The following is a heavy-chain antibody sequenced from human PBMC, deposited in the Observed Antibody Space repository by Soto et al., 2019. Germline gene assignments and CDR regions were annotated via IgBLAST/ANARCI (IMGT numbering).Heavy chain of an antibody. J-gene: IGHJ4*02. V-gene: IGHV6-1*01. CDR3: ARGVAGSGFDL. Sequence: SQTLSLTCAISGDSVSSNTAAWNWIRSSPSRGLEWLGRTYYRSNWWHDYAVSVKSRITVNPDTSKNHFSLQLDSVTPDDTAVYYCARGVAGSGFDLWGQGTPVTVSS. CDR2: TYYRSNWWH. D-gene: IGHD6-19*01. CDR1: GDSVSSNTAA.